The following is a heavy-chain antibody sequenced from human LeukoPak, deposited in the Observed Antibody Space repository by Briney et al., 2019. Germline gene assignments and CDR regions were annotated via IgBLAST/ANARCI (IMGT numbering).Heavy chain of an antibody. CDR2: ISSSSSYI. V-gene: IGHV3-21*01. J-gene: IGHJ4*02. D-gene: IGHD3-22*01. CDR1: GFTFSSYS. CDR3: ARVTGRVGYYDSSGYYYDY. Sequence: GGSLRLSCAASGFTFSSYSMNWVRQAPGKGLEWVSSISSSSSYIYYADSVKGRFTISRDNAKNSLYLQMNSLRAEDTAVYYCARVTGRVGYYDSSGYYYDYWGQGTLVTVSS.